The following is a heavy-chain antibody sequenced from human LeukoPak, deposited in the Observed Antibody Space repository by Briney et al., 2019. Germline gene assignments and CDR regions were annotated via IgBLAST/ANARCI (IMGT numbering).Heavy chain of an antibody. Sequence: PGRSLRLSCEASGFTFRTYGMHWVRQAPGKGLEWVALMSYDGTNKDYTDSVKGRFTISRDNSKNTLYLQMNSLRTDDTAVYYCAKDLLRATGNGGYYMDVWGKGTTAIVSS. V-gene: IGHV3-30*18. CDR2: MSYDGTNK. CDR1: GFTFRTYG. J-gene: IGHJ6*03. D-gene: IGHD2-15*01. CDR3: AKDLLRATGNGGYYMDV.